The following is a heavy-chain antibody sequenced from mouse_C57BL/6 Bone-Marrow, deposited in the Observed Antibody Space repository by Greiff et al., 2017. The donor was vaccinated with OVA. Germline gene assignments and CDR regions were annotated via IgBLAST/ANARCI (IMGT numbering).Heavy chain of an antibody. CDR3: ARRGGYYFDY. V-gene: IGHV1-50*01. J-gene: IGHJ2*01. CDR1: GYTFTSYW. CDR2: IDPSASYT. Sequence: QVQLQQPGAELVKPGASVKLSCKASGYTFTSYWMQWVKQRPGQGLEWIGEIDPSASYTNYNQKFKGKATLTVDTSSSTAYMQLSILTSEDSAVYYCARRGGYYFDYWGQGTTLTVSS.